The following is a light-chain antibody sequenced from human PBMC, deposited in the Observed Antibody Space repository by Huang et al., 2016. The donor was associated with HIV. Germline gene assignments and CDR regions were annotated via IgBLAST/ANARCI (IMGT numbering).Light chain of an antibody. J-gene: IGKJ4*01. V-gene: IGKV1-33*01. CDR2: DAS. CDR3: QQYDDVPIS. Sequence: VGDRVTITCQASQDINNFLNWYQQKPGKAPKLLILDASNLQTGVPSRFSGSGSGTHFTFTITSLQRDDIGTYYCQQYDDVPISFGGGTKV. CDR1: QDINNF.